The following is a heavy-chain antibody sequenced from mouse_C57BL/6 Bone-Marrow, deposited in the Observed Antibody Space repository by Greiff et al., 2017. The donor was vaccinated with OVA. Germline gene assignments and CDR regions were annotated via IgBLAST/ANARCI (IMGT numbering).Heavy chain of an antibody. CDR3: ARNYSNSLYAMDY. Sequence: QVQLQQPGAELVRPGTSVKLSCKASGYTFTSYWMHWVKQRPGQGLEWIGVIDPSDSYTNYNQKFKGNATLTVDTSSSTAYMQLSSLTSEDSAVYYCARNYSNSLYAMDYWGQGTSVTVSA. CDR2: IDPSDSYT. V-gene: IGHV1-59*01. D-gene: IGHD2-5*01. CDR1: GYTFTSYW. J-gene: IGHJ4*01.